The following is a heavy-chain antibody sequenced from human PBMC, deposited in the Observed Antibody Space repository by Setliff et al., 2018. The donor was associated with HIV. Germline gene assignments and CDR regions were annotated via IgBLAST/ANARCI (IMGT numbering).Heavy chain of an antibody. CDR2: IYPGGST. J-gene: IGHJ5*02. CDR3: AKLTRLKASFPTDYLDP. D-gene: IGHD4-17*01. CDR1: RLTLSSNY. V-gene: IGHV3-66*02. Sequence: PGGSLRLSCSASRLTLSSNYMTWVRQSPGKGLEWVSTIYPGGSTYYADSIKGRFTISRENAKNTVYLQMHSLRSEDTAVYFCAKLTRLKASFPTDYLDPWGQGILVTVS.